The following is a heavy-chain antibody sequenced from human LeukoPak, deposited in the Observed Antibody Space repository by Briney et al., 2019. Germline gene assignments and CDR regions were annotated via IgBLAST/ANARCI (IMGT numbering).Heavy chain of an antibody. CDR3: ARQVAEDWFDP. D-gene: IGHD2-15*01. CDR2: IYSGGST. Sequence: GGSLRLSCAASGFTVSSNYMSWVRQAPGKGLEWVSGIYSGGSTYYADSVKGRFTISRDNSKNTLYLQMNSLRAEDTAVYYCARQVAEDWFDPWGQGTLVTVSS. V-gene: IGHV3-53*01. J-gene: IGHJ5*02. CDR1: GFTVSSNY.